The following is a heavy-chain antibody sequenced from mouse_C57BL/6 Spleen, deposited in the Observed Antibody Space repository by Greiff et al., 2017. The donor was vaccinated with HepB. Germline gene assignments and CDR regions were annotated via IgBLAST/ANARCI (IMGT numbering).Heavy chain of an antibody. CDR1: GFTFSSYA. V-gene: IGHV5-4*01. Sequence: DVMLVESGGGLVKPGGSLKLSCAASGFTFSSYAMSWVRQTPEKRLEWVATISDGGSYTYYPDNVKGRFTISRDNAKNNLYLQMSHLKSEDTAMYYCARDRWGLHDYGMDYWGQRTSVTVSS. D-gene: IGHD2-4*01. J-gene: IGHJ4*01. CDR3: ARDRWGLHDYGMDY. CDR2: ISDGGSYT.